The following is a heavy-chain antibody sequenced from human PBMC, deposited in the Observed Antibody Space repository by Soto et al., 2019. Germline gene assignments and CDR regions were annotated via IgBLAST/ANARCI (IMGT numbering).Heavy chain of an antibody. CDR3: SHRGYGDYPRDNWFDP. D-gene: IGHD4-17*01. V-gene: IGHV2-5*01. CDR1: GFSLNTGGAG. CDR2: IYWNDDK. J-gene: IGHJ5*02. Sequence: QITLKESGPTLVKPTQTLTLTCTFSGFSLNTGGAGVGWIRQPPGKALEWLALIYWNDDKRYSPALRTRLTITKDASKNQVVLTITDMDPVDTATYFCSHRGYGDYPRDNWFDPWVQVTLVTVCS.